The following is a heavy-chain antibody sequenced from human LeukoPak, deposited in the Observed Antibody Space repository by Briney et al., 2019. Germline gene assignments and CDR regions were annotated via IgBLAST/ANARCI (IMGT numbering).Heavy chain of an antibody. J-gene: IGHJ6*03. CDR1: GGTFSSYA. Sequence: GSSVKVSCKASGGTFSSYAISWVRQAPGQGLEWMGGIIPIFGTANYAQKFQGRVTITADKSTSTAYMELSSLRSEDTAAYYCASTYGSGSHNYYYYYYMDVWGKGTTVTVSS. V-gene: IGHV1-69*06. CDR2: IIPIFGTA. D-gene: IGHD3-10*01. CDR3: ASTYGSGSHNYYYYYYMDV.